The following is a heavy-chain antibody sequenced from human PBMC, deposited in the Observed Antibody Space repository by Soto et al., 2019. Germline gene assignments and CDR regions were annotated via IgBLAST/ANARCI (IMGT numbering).Heavy chain of an antibody. CDR3: ARDQCFGGGRSCYYFDF. J-gene: IGHJ4*02. CDR1: GFTFTTYA. V-gene: IGHV3-30*04. D-gene: IGHD2-15*01. CDR2: ISNDGRGK. Sequence: QVQLVESGGGVVQPGRSPRLSCAASGFTFTTYAIHWVRQAPGKGLEWVAVISNDGRGKYYADSVKGRFTISRDNSKNTLYLQMNSLRSDDTAVYYCARDQCFGGGRSCYYFDFWGQGTLVTVFS.